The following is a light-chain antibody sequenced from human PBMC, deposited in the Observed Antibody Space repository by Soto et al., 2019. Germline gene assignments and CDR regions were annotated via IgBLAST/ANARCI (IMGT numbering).Light chain of an antibody. J-gene: IGKJ4*01. CDR3: QQYGSSPLT. CDR1: QTVFSNY. Sequence: EIVLTQSPGILSLSPGERATLSCRATQTVFSNYLAWYQQKPGQAPRLLMYGATSRATGIPDRFSGSGSGTDFTLTISRLEPEDFAVYYCQQYGSSPLTFGGGTKVDIK. CDR2: GAT. V-gene: IGKV3-20*01.